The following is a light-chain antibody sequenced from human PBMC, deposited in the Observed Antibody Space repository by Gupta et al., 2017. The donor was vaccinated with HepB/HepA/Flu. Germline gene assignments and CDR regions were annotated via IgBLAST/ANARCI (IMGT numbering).Light chain of an antibody. CDR1: NSNIGAGYV. Sequence: QSVLTQPPSVSGAPGQKITISCTGSNSNIGAGYVVHWYQQLPGWAPKVLIYADDNRPSGVPDRFSGSKSGTSASLAITGLQAEDEADYYCQSYDGRLGGRVFGGGTKLTVL. CDR2: ADD. CDR3: QSYDGRLGGRV. J-gene: IGLJ3*02. V-gene: IGLV1-40*01.